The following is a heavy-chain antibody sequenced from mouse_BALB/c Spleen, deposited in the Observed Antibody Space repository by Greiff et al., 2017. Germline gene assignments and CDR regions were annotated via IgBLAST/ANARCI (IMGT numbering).Heavy chain of an antibody. D-gene: IGHD3-3*01. CDR3: ARSEGRGLYYYAMDY. J-gene: IGHJ4*01. CDR1: GYTFTSYT. CDR2: INPSSGYT. Sequence: QVQLKQSGAELARPGASVKMSCKASGYTFTSYTMHWVKQRPGQGLEWIGYINPSSGYTNYNQKFKDKATLTADKSSSTAYMQLSSLTSEDSAVYYCARSEGRGLYYYAMDYWGQGTSVTVSS. V-gene: IGHV1-4*01.